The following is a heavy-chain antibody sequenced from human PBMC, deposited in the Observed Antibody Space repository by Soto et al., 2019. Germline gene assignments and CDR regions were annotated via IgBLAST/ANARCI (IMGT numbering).Heavy chain of an antibody. J-gene: IGHJ6*02. D-gene: IGHD6-6*01. Sequence: GESLKISCKGSGYSFTSYWIGWVRQMPGKGLEWMGIIYPGDSDTRYSPSFKGQVTISADKSISTAYLQWSSLKASDTAMYYCARQKFRIAARRYYYYGMDVWGQGTTVTVSS. CDR2: IYPGDSDT. V-gene: IGHV5-51*01. CDR1: GYSFTSYW. CDR3: ARQKFRIAARRYYYYGMDV.